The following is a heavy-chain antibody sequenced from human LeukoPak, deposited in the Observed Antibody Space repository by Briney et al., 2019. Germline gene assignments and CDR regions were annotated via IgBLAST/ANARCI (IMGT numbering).Heavy chain of an antibody. CDR3: ASEYYDFWSGYYGY. D-gene: IGHD3-3*01. CDR1: GYSISSGYY. V-gene: IGHV4-38-2*01. Sequence: PSETLSLTCAVSGYSISSGYYWGWIRQPPGKRLEWIGSIYHSGSTYYNPSLKSRVTISIDTSKNQFSLKLSSVTAADTAVYYCASEYYDFWSGYYGYWGQGTLVTVSS. J-gene: IGHJ4*02. CDR2: IYHSGST.